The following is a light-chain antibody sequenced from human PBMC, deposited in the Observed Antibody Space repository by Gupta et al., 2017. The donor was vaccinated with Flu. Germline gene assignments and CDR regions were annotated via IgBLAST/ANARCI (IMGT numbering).Light chain of an antibody. V-gene: IGLV1-40*01. CDR3: QSYDSSLSGSV. CDR1: SSNTGAGFD. J-gene: IGLJ3*02. Sequence: VTISCTGSSSNTGAGFDVHWFQQLPGTAPKLLIYANSNRPSGVPDRFSGSKSGTSASLAITGLQAEDEADYYCQSYDSSLSGSVFGGGTKLTVL. CDR2: ANS.